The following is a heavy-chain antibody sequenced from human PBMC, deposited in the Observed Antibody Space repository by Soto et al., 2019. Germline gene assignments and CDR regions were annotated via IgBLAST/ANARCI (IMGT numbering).Heavy chain of an antibody. D-gene: IGHD3-3*01. Sequence: GGSLRLSCAASGFTFSSYAMHWVRQAPGKGLEWVAVISYDGSNKYYADSVKGRFTISRDNSKNTLYLQMNSLRAEDTAVYYCARGRRFLEWSRLVDYYYGMDVWGQGTTVTVSS. CDR3: ARGRRFLEWSRLVDYYYGMDV. CDR1: GFTFSSYA. J-gene: IGHJ6*02. CDR2: ISYDGSNK. V-gene: IGHV3-30-3*01.